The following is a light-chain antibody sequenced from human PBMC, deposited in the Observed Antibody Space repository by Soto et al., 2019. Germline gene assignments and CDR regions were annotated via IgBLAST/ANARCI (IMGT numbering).Light chain of an antibody. J-gene: IGKJ4*01. Sequence: EIVLTQSPATLSLSPGEKATLSCRASQSMKSHVAWYQLKPGQSPRLLIFDTTNRATGTPTRFSGSGSGTDFTLTISRLEPEDFAVYYCQQRGNWPVTFGGGTKVEI. CDR2: DTT. V-gene: IGKV3-11*01. CDR1: QSMKSH. CDR3: QQRGNWPVT.